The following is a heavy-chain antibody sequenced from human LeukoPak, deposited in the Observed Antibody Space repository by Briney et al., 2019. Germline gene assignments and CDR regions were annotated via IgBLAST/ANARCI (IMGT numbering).Heavy chain of an antibody. CDR1: GFTFSSYS. CDR2: ISSSSSYI. Sequence: GGSLRLSXAASGFTFSSYSMNWVRQAPGKGLEWVSSISSSSSYIYYADSVKGRFTISRDNAKNSLYLQMNSLRAEDTAVYYCARDRAAAGIFDYWGQGTLVTVSP. V-gene: IGHV3-21*01. J-gene: IGHJ4*02. CDR3: ARDRAAAGIFDY. D-gene: IGHD6-13*01.